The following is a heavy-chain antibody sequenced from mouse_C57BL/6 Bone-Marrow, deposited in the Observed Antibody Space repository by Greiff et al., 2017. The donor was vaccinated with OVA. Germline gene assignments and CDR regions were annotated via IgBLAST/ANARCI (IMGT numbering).Heavy chain of an antibody. Sequence: EVMLVESGGGLVKPGGSLKLSCAASGFTFSDYGMHWVRQAPEKGLEWVAYISSGSSTIYYADTVKGRFTISRDNAKNTLFLQMTSLRSEDTAMYYCARALTTVVAPAYWGQGTLVTVSA. CDR3: ARALTTVVAPAY. J-gene: IGHJ3*01. V-gene: IGHV5-17*01. CDR2: ISSGSSTI. D-gene: IGHD1-1*01. CDR1: GFTFSDYG.